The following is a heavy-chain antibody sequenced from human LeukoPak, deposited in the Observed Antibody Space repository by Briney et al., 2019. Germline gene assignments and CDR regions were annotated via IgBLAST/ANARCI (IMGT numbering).Heavy chain of an antibody. Sequence: GGSLRLSCAASGFTFSDHYMGWVRQAPGKGLEWVGRIRNKANSYTTEYAASVKGRFTFSRDDSKNSLSLQMNSLKTEDTALYYCARVHILPGTTFDYWGQGALVTVSS. D-gene: IGHD1-7*01. V-gene: IGHV3-72*01. CDR3: ARVHILPGTTFDY. CDR1: GFTFSDHY. J-gene: IGHJ4*02. CDR2: IRNKANSYTT.